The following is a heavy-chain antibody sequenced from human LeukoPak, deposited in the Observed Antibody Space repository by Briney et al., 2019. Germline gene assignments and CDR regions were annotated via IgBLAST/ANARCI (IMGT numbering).Heavy chain of an antibody. CDR3: ARQMTPHGNFDY. CDR2: IKKEGSEK. V-gene: IGHV3-7*03. Sequence: TGGSLRLSCAASGFTFSGYWMNWVRQAPGKGLEWVANIKKEGSEKYYVDSVKGRLTISRENAKNSLYLQMNNLRAEDTAVYYCARQMTPHGNFDYWGQGTLVTVSS. CDR1: GFTFSGYW. D-gene: IGHD1-26*01. J-gene: IGHJ4*02.